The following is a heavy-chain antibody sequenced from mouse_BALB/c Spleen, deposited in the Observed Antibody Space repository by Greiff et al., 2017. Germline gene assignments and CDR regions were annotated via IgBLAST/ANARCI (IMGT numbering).Heavy chain of an antibody. V-gene: IGHV2-2*02. CDR2: IWSGGST. CDR3: ARIYGYDEGGYAMDY. D-gene: IGHD2-2*01. Sequence: QVQLKQSGPGLVQPSQSLSITCTVSGFSLTSYGVHWVRQSPGKGLEWLGVIWSGGSTDYNAAFISRLSISKDNSKSQVFFKMNSLQANDTAIYYCARIYGYDEGGYAMDYWGQGTSVTVSS. J-gene: IGHJ4*01. CDR1: GFSLTSYG.